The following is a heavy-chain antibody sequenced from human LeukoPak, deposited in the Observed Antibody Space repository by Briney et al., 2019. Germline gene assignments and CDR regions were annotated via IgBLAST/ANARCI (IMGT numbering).Heavy chain of an antibody. Sequence: GGSLRLSCAASGFTFSSYGMHWVRQAPGKGLECVVVISYDGSNKYYADSVKGRFTISRDNSKNTLYLQMNSLRAEDTAVYYCAKDLDSYGSGSYRPDYWGQGTLVTVSS. CDR3: AKDLDSYGSGSYRPDY. CDR1: GFTFSSYG. D-gene: IGHD3-10*01. J-gene: IGHJ4*02. CDR2: ISYDGSNK. V-gene: IGHV3-30*18.